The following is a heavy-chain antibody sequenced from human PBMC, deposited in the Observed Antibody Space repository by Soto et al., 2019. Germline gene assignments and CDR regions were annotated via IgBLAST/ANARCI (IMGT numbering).Heavy chain of an antibody. CDR3: ARHGYNYGGGYFDY. Sequence: EVQLVESGGGLVQPGGSLRLSCAASGVTVSSNYMSWVRQAPGKGLEWVSVIYSGGSTYYADSVKGRFTISRDNSKNSLYLQMNSLRAEDTAVYYRARHGYNYGGGYFDYGGQGTLVTVSS. V-gene: IGHV3-66*04. CDR2: IYSGGST. J-gene: IGHJ4*02. CDR1: GVTVSSNY. D-gene: IGHD5-18*01.